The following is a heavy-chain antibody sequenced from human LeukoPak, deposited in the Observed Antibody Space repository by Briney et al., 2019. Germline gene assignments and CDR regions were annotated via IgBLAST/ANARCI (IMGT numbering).Heavy chain of an antibody. CDR3: ARGQAAGATYYYDSSGYYPFDY. Sequence: SETLSLTCAVYGGSFSGYYWSWIRQPPGKGLELIGEINHSGSTNYNPSLKSRVTISVDTSKNQFSLKLSSVTAADTAVYYCARGQAAGATYYYDSSGYYPFDYWGQGTLVTVSS. D-gene: IGHD3-22*01. CDR2: INHSGST. J-gene: IGHJ4*02. V-gene: IGHV4-34*01. CDR1: GGSFSGYY.